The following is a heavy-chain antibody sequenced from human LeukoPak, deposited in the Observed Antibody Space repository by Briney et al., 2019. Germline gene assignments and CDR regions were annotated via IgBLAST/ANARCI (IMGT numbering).Heavy chain of an antibody. CDR1: GGSISSSNW. CDR3: ARGAVTYGYYYYGMDV. D-gene: IGHD4-17*01. Sequence: SETLSLTCAVSGGSISSSNWWSWVRQPPGKGLEWIGEIYHSGSTNYNPSLKSRVTISVDKSKNQFSLKLSSVTAADTAVYCCARGAVTYGYYYYGMDVWGQGTTVTVSS. J-gene: IGHJ6*02. CDR2: IYHSGST. V-gene: IGHV4-4*01.